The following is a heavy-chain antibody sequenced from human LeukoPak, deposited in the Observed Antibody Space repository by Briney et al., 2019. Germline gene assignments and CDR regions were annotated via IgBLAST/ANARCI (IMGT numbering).Heavy chain of an antibody. J-gene: IGHJ4*02. CDR2: NSGSGGST. V-gene: IGHV3-23*01. D-gene: IGHD3-22*01. CDR3: AKDLPYYDISGPYYFDY. Sequence: GGSLRLSCAASGITLSSCAMSWVRQAPGKGLEWVSANSGSGGSTHYADSVKGRFTISRDNSRNTLYLQMNSLRAEDTAVYYCAKDLPYYDISGPYYFDYWGQGTLVTVSS. CDR1: GITLSSCA.